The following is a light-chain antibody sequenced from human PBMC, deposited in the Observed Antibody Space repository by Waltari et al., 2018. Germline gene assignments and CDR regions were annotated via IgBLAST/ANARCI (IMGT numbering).Light chain of an antibody. Sequence: DIQITQSPSTLSASVGDTITINCRASQSMSNYLARYKLNPCKATKLLIDKASSSGGAVPSRFSGSGSGTEFTLTISSLQPADFATYYCQQYNTYSSFGQGTKLEIK. CDR2: KAS. J-gene: IGKJ2*03. CDR1: QSMSNY. V-gene: IGKV1-5*03. CDR3: QQYNTYSS.